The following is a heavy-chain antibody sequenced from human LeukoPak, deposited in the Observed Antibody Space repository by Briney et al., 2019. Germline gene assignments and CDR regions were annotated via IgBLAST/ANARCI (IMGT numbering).Heavy chain of an antibody. J-gene: IGHJ4*02. V-gene: IGHV3-23*01. CDR2: IEKNAGGA. D-gene: IGHD1-26*01. Sequence: GGSLRLSCAASGFTFSDFAMSWVRLAPGKGLEWVSSIEKNAGGAYYAGSVKGRFTVSRDNSKNTLYLQMSSLRVEDTALYYCAKQEGALIENWCFDHWGLGTLVTVSS. CDR1: GFTFSDFA. CDR3: AKQEGALIENWCFDH.